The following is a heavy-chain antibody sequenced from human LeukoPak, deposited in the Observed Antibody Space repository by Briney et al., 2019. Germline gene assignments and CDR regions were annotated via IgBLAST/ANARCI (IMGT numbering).Heavy chain of an antibody. CDR3: ARGGIVVVPAANWFDP. J-gene: IGHJ5*02. Sequence: SVKVSCKASGGTFISYTISWVRQAPGQGLEWMGRIIPILGIANYAQKFQGRVTITADKSTSTAYMELSSLRSEGTAVYYCARGGIVVVPAANWFDPWGQGTLVTVSS. CDR2: IIPILGIA. D-gene: IGHD2-2*01. CDR1: GGTFISYT. V-gene: IGHV1-69*02.